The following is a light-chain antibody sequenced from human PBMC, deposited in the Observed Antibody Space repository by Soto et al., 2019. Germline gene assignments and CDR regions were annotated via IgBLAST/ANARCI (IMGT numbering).Light chain of an antibody. CDR3: QVWDGSSDHHV. V-gene: IGLV3-21*02. J-gene: IGLJ1*01. Sequence: ELTQPPSVSVAPGQTAKITCGGDDIGNKNVHWYQQRPGQAPVLVIYDDRDRPSGIPARFSGSNSGNTPTLTISRVEAGDEADYYCQVWDGSSDHHVFGTGTKVTVL. CDR2: DDR. CDR1: DIGNKN.